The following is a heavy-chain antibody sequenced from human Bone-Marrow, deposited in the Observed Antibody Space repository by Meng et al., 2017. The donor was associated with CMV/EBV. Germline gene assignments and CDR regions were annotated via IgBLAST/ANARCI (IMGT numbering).Heavy chain of an antibody. J-gene: IGHJ4*02. CDR3: ARDPGNYASGPADY. CDR2: INPNSGGT. D-gene: IGHD1-7*01. V-gene: IGHV1-2*02. CDR1: GYTFTSYG. Sequence: ASVKVSCKASGYTFTSYGISWVRQAPGQGLEWMGWINPNSGGTHYAQKFQGRVTMTRDTSISTTYMEVSRLRSDDTAVYYCARDPGNYASGPADYWGQGTLVTVSS.